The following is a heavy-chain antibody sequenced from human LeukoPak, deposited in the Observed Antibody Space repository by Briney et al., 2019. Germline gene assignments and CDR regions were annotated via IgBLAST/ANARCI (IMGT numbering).Heavy chain of an antibody. D-gene: IGHD3-22*01. CDR2: INHSGYT. CDR3: SRQVVGNDY. J-gene: IGHJ4*02. Sequence: SETLSLTCAVYGESSFSSYYWSWIRQTPGGTLEWIGEINHSGYTNHNPSLKSRVTLSIDTSKNQFSLRLNSVTAADTAVYYCSRQVVGNDYWGQGILVTVSS. V-gene: IGHV4-34*01. CDR1: GESSFSSYY.